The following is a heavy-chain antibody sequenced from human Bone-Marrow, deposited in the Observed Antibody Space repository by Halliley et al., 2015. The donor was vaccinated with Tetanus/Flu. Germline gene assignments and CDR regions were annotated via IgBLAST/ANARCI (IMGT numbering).Heavy chain of an antibody. CDR3: ARHSAYTGSSHYFDS. D-gene: IGHD1-26*01. V-gene: IGHV5-10-1*01. J-gene: IGHJ4*02. Sequence: QLVQSGAVVKKPGESLRISCRASAYSFTSYWISWVRQRPGKGLEWMGRIDPSESYTDYSPSFQGPVIISADQSISTAYLQWSSLQASDTAKYYCARHSAYTGSSHYFDSWGQGTLVTVTS. CDR2: IDPSESYT. CDR1: AYSFTSYW.